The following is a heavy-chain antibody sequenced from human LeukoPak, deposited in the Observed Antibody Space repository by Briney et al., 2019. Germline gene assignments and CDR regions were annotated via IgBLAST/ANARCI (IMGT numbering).Heavy chain of an antibody. V-gene: IGHV4-31*03. CDR2: IYYSGST. CDR1: GGSISSGGYY. D-gene: IGHD3-10*01. CDR3: ARSKDVLLWFGEFT. Sequence: SETLSLTCTVSGGSISSGGYYWSWIRQHPGKGLEWIGYIYYSGSTYYNPSLKSRVTISVDSSKNQFSLKLSSVTAADTAVYYCARSKDVLLWFGEFTWGQGTLVTVSS. J-gene: IGHJ5*02.